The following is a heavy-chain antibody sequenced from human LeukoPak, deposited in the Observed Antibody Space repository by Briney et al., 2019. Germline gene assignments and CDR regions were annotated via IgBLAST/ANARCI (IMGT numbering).Heavy chain of an antibody. CDR3: ASGGGRINEF. V-gene: IGHV3-7*01. CDR1: GFTFSNYW. CDR2: IKKDGSEK. J-gene: IGHJ4*02. D-gene: IGHD2-15*01. Sequence: GGSLRLSCAACGFTFSNYWMSWVRQAPGKGLEWVANIKKDGSEKYYMDSVKGRFTISRDNAKNSLYLQMNSLRAEDTAVYYCASGGGRINEFWGQGTLVTVSS.